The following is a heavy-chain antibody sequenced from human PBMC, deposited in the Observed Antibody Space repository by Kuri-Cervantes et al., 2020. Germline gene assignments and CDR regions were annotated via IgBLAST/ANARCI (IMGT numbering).Heavy chain of an antibody. Sequence: GSLRLSCAVYGGSFSGYYWSWIRQPPGKGLEWIGEINHSGSTNYNPSLKSRVTISVDTSKNQLSLRLSSVTAVDTATYYCAHSESLLWFGEISWFDPWGQGTLVTVSS. D-gene: IGHD3-10*01. CDR3: AHSESLLWFGEISWFDP. CDR1: GGSFSGYY. J-gene: IGHJ5*02. CDR2: INHSGST. V-gene: IGHV4-34*01.